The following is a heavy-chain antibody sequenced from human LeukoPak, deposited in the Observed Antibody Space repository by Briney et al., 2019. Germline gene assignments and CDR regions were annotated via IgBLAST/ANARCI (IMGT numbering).Heavy chain of an antibody. CDR3: AKRGVVIRVILVGFHRETYYFDS. Sequence: GGSLRLSCAASVFTFRSYSMNWVRQAPGKGLEWVAGIRCSGGWTTYADCVKGRFTISRDNPSNALYLQMNSLRAEDTAVYFCAKRGVVIRVILVGFHRETYYFDSWGQGALVTVSS. CDR2: IRCSGGWT. D-gene: IGHD3-22*01. J-gene: IGHJ4*02. V-gene: IGHV3-23*01. CDR1: VFTFRSYS.